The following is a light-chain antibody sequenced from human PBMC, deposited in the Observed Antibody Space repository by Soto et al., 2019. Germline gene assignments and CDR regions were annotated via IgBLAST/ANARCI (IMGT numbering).Light chain of an antibody. CDR2: EVN. CDR1: ISDIGAYDY. CDR3: FSFTTTSTHV. J-gene: IGLJ1*01. V-gene: IGLV2-14*01. Sequence: LTQPAYLSGSRGQSSPISCTGTISDIGAYDYVSWFQQHPGKAPKLMISEVNNRPSGVSNRFSGSTSGNTAYPTISGLQVEDEAEYFRFSFTTTSTHVFGTGTKVTVL.